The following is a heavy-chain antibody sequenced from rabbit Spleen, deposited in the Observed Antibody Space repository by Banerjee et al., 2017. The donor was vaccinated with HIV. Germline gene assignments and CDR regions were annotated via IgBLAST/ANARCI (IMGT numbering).Heavy chain of an antibody. J-gene: IGHJ6*01. D-gene: IGHD8-1*01. CDR3: ARDSGSSFSSYGMDL. CDR1: GVSFSSNHY. V-gene: IGHV1S40*01. Sequence: QSLEESGGDLVKPGASLTLTCTASGVSFSSNHYMCWVRQAPGKGLEWIACIEGGSSAFSYFASWAKGRFTISKTSSTTVTLQMTSLTAADTAIYFCARDSGSSFSSYGMDLWGPGTLVTVS. CDR2: IEGGSSAFS.